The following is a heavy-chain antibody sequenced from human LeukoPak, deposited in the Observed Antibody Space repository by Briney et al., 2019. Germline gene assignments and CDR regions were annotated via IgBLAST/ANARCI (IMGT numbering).Heavy chain of an antibody. J-gene: IGHJ3*02. CDR2: INPSGGST. V-gene: IGHV1-46*01. CDR1: EYTFTNYY. CDR3: ARVFEAGNWGGAFDI. Sequence: GASVKASCTASEYTFTNYYMHWVRQAPGQGLEWMGLINPSGGSTDYAQKFQGRVTLTRDTSTSTVYMELSSLKSEDTAVYYCARVFEAGNWGGAFDIWGRGTMVTVSS. D-gene: IGHD7-27*01.